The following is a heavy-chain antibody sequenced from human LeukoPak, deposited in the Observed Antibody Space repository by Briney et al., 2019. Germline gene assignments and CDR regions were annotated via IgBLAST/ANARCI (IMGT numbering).Heavy chain of an antibody. V-gene: IGHV1-46*01. CDR2: INPSGGTT. D-gene: IGHD2-21*02. CDR1: GYNFTSYY. Sequence: GASVKVSCKASGYNFTSYYMHWVRQAPGQGPEWMGIINPSGGTTSYAQKFQGRVTVTRDTSTSTVYMELSSLRSEDTAVYYCARDLVVVTGLRTRGSFDIWGQGTMVTVSS. CDR3: ARDLVVVTGLRTRGSFDI. J-gene: IGHJ3*02.